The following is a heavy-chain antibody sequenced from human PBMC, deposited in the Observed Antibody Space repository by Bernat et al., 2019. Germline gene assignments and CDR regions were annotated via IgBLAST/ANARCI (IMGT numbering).Heavy chain of an antibody. V-gene: IGHV1-2*04. J-gene: IGHJ4*02. CDR1: GYTFTGYY. CDR3: ARGGGMATVHFDY. CDR2: INPNSGGT. D-gene: IGHD5-24*01. Sequence: QVQLVQSGAEVKKPGASVKVSCKASGYTFTGYYMHWVRQAPGQGLEWMGWINPNSGGTNYAQKFQGWVTMTRDTSISTAYMGLSRWRSDDTAVYSWARGGGMATVHFDYWGQGTLVTVSS.